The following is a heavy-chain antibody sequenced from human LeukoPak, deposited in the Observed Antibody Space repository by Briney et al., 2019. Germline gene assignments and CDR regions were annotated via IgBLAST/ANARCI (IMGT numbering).Heavy chain of an antibody. J-gene: IGHJ4*02. CDR2: IYYSGST. V-gene: IGHV4-31*03. CDR3: ARARRSSSWYSPCEIDY. D-gene: IGHD6-13*01. CDR1: GGSLSSGGYY. Sequence: SETLSLTCTVSGGSLSSGGYYWSWIRQHPGKGLEWIGYIYYSGSTYYNPSLKSRVTISVDTSKNQFSLKLSSVTAADTAVYYCARARRSSSWYSPCEIDYWGQGTLVTVSS.